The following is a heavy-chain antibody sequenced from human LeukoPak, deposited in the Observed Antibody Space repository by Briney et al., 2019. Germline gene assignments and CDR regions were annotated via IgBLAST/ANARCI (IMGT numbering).Heavy chain of an antibody. D-gene: IGHD5-18*01. Sequence: PGGSLRLSCAASGFIFSSYWMSWVRQAPGKGLEWVANIKQDGSETYYVDSLKGRFTISRDNAKNSLYLQLNSLRAEDTAVYYCARGLTRYSLGYYFDFWGQGSLVPVSS. CDR2: IKQDGSET. J-gene: IGHJ4*02. CDR3: ARGLTRYSLGYYFDF. CDR1: GFIFSSYW. V-gene: IGHV3-7*01.